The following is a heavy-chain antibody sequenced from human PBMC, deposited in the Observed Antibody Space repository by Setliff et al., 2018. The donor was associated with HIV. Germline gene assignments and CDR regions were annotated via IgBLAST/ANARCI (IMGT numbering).Heavy chain of an antibody. Sequence: SVKVSCKASGGSFSSYGLSWVRQAPGQGLEWMGGIMPIFGTANYAQKFQGRVTIIADASTNTVNMELSSLRSEDTAVYYCARGVDGSYRKFFDNWSQRTLVTVSS. CDR3: ARGVDGSYRKFFDN. D-gene: IGHD1-26*01. CDR1: GGSFSSYG. J-gene: IGHJ4*02. V-gene: IGHV1-69*13. CDR2: IMPIFGTA.